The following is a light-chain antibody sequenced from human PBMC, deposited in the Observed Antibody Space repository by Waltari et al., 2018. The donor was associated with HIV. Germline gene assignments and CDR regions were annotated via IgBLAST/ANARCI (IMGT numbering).Light chain of an antibody. J-gene: IGLJ3*02. CDR1: SSDIGGYDH. CDR3: SSFTSGTTWV. Sequence: QSALTQPVSVSGSPGQSITISCTGTSSDIGGYDHVCWYQQHPGRAPKLKIYDVSNRPSGVSDRFSGSKSGNTASLTISGLQTEDEADYYCSSFTSGTTWVFGGGTKVTVL. CDR2: DVS. V-gene: IGLV2-14*03.